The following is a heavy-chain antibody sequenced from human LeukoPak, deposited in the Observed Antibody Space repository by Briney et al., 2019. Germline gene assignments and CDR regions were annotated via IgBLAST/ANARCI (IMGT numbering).Heavy chain of an antibody. CDR3: ARDQSFCSSSDCYSNDAFDI. V-gene: IGHV3-11*01. CDR1: GFTFSDYY. D-gene: IGHD2-21*01. Sequence: SGGSLRLSCAGSGFTFSDYYMSWIRQAPGRGLEWLSYSNHRGDATHYAGSVEGRFTISRDNAKNSLYLQMNSLRAEDTAVYYCARDQSFCSSSDCYSNDAFDIWGQGTTVIVSS. CDR2: SNHRGDAT. J-gene: IGHJ3*02.